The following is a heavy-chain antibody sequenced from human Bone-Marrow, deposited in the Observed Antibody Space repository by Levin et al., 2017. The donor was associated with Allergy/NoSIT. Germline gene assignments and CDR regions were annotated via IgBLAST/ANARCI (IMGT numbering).Heavy chain of an antibody. J-gene: IGHJ6*03. CDR3: ARGVRETHDGRGRGWTWTVETREFYSYNYMDV. CDR1: GGSFSGYY. CDR2: VNHAGST. V-gene: IGHV4-34*01. D-gene: IGHD6-19*01. Sequence: PSETLSLTCAVYGGSFSGYYWTWIRQTPGKGLEWIGEVNHAGSTNYNPSLNSRVTILVDTSKNQFSLKLSSVTAADTAVYYCARGVRETHDGRGRGWTWTVETREFYSYNYMDVWDKGTTVIVSS.